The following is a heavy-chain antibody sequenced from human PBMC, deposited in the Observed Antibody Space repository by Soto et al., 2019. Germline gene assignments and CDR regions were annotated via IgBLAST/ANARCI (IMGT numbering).Heavy chain of an antibody. Sequence: GGSLRLSCAASGFTFSSYGMHWVRQAPGKGLEWVAVIWYDGSNKYYADSVKGRFTISRDNSKNTLYLQMNGLSAEETAVYYCARDEHNILTGYYSGYFDYWGQGTLVTVSS. CDR1: GFTFSSYG. V-gene: IGHV3-33*01. D-gene: IGHD3-9*01. J-gene: IGHJ4*02. CDR3: ARDEHNILTGYYSGYFDY. CDR2: IWYDGSNK.